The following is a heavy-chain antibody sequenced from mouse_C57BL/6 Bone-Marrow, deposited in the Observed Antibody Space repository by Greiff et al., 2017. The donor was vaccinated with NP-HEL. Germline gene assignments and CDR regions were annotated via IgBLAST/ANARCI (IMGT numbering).Heavy chain of an antibody. Sequence: QVQLQQSGAELMKPGASVKLSCKATGYTFTGNWIEWVKQRPGHGLEWIGEILPGSGNTYYNERFKGKATFTADTSSNTAYMQLSSLTTEDSAIDYLARDYYGSSYCDYWGQGTTLTVSS. CDR3: ARDYYGSSYCDY. CDR2: ILPGSGNT. CDR1: GYTFTGNW. J-gene: IGHJ2*01. D-gene: IGHD1-1*01. V-gene: IGHV1-9*01.